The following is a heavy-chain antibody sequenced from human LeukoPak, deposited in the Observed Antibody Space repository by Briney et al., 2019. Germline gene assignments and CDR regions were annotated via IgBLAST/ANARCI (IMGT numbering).Heavy chain of an antibody. CDR2: IGTAGDP. J-gene: IGHJ4*02. D-gene: IGHD3-9*01. V-gene: IGHV3-13*05. CDR1: GFTFSNYD. CDR3: ARGRGDILTGYYFDR. Sequence: GGSLRLSCAVSGFTFSNYDMHWVRQASGRGLEWVSAIGTAGDPYYPGSVKGRFTTSRENAKNSLYLQMNSLRAGDTAVYYCARGRGDILTGYYFDRWGQGTLVTVSS.